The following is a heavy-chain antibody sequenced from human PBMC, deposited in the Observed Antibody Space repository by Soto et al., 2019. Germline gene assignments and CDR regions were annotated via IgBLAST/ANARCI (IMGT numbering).Heavy chain of an antibody. CDR2: IWYDGSNK. Sequence: PGGSLRLSCAASGFTFSSYGMHWVRQAPGKGLEWVAVIWYDGSNKYYADYVKGRFTISRDNSKNTLYLQMNSLRAEDTAVFYCARDIPYYDFWSGSSRSYYGMDVWGQGTTVTVSS. J-gene: IGHJ6*02. V-gene: IGHV3-33*01. CDR3: ARDIPYYDFWSGSSRSYYGMDV. CDR1: GFTFSSYG. D-gene: IGHD3-3*01.